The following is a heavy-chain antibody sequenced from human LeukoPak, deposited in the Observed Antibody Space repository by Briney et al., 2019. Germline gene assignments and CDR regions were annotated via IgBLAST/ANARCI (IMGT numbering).Heavy chain of an antibody. CDR2: IKQAGSEK. CDR1: GFTFSSYW. Sequence: GGSLRLPCAASGFTFSSYWMSWVRQASGKGLEWVANIKQAGSEKYYVDSVKGRFTISRDNAKNSLHLQMNTLRAEDTAVYYCARVWGPKPDMPAINHHLYYMDDWGKGTTVTVSS. CDR3: ARVWGPKPDMPAINHHLYYMDD. V-gene: IGHV3-7*01. J-gene: IGHJ6*03. D-gene: IGHD5-24*01.